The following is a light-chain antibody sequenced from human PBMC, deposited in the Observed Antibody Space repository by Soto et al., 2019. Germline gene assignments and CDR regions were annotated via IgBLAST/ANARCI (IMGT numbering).Light chain of an antibody. CDR2: EGT. Sequence: QSALTQPASVSASPGQSITISCTGSSSDIGAFNLVSWYQHRPDKAPKLILYEGTKRPSGVSDRFSGSTSGNTASLSISGLQAEDEAHYFCCSYASSFTFVFGTGTKVTVL. V-gene: IGLV2-23*03. J-gene: IGLJ1*01. CDR3: CSYASSFTFV. CDR1: SSDIGAFNL.